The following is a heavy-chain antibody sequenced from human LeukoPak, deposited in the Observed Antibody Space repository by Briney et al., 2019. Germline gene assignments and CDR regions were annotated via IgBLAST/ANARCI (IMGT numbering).Heavy chain of an antibody. V-gene: IGHV1-2*06. J-gene: IGHJ5*02. D-gene: IGHD2-2*01. CDR3: GTTYCSSTSCYWP. CDR2: INPNSGGT. CDR1: GYTFTGYY. Sequence: ASVKVSCKASGYTFTGYYMHWVRQAPGQGLEWMGRINPNSGGTSYAQKFQGRVTMTRDTSISTAYMELSRLRSDDTAVYYCGTTYCSSTSCYWPWGQGTLVTVSS.